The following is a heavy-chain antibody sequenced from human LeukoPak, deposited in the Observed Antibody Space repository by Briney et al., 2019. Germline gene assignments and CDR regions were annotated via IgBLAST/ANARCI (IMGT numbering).Heavy chain of an antibody. CDR2: VNPSGGST. J-gene: IGHJ3*02. V-gene: IGHV1-46*01. CDR3: AREVYCSGGSCYLGAFDI. D-gene: IGHD2-15*01. CDR1: GYTFTSYY. Sequence: GASVKVSCKASGYTFTSYYMHWVRQAPGQGLEWMGIVNPSGGSTSYAQKFQGRVTMTRDTSTSTVYMELSSVTAADTTVYYCAREVYCSGGSCYLGAFDIWGQGTMVTVSS.